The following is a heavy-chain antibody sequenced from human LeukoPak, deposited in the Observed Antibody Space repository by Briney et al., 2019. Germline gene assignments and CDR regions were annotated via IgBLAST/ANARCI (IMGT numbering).Heavy chain of an antibody. CDR2: ISSSSFI. V-gene: IGHV3-48*01. J-gene: IGHJ4*02. Sequence: GGSLRLSCAASEFTFSSYSMNWVRQAPGKRLEWVAYISSSSFIYYADSVKGRFTISRDNAKNSLYLQMNSLRAEDTAVYYCARDVADWGQGALVTVSS. CDR3: ARDVAD. CDR1: EFTFSSYS.